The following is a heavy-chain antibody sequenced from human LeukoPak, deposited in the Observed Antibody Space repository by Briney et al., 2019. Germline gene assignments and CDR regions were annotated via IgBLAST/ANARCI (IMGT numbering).Heavy chain of an antibody. CDR3: AKLSLWFGESLFDY. Sequence: GGSLRLSCAASGFTFSSYAMSWVRQAPGKGLEWVSAISGSGGSTYYADSVKGRFTISRDNSKNTLYLQMNSLRPEDTAVYYCAKLSLWFGESLFDYWGQGTLVTVSS. V-gene: IGHV3-23*01. CDR1: GFTFSSYA. CDR2: ISGSGGST. J-gene: IGHJ4*02. D-gene: IGHD3-10*01.